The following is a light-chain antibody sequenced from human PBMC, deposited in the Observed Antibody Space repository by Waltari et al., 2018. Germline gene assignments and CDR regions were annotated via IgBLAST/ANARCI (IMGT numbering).Light chain of an antibody. V-gene: IGLV3-19*01. CDR2: GPD. Sequence: SSDLTQDPSLSVALGQTVRITCQGDSLRTYYASWYQQRPGQAPILVLYGPDNRPSGIPDRFSVSTSGNTASLTITGAQAEDEADYYCHSRETFSTRLFGGGTRLTV. CDR3: HSRETFSTRL. J-gene: IGLJ2*01. CDR1: SLRTYY.